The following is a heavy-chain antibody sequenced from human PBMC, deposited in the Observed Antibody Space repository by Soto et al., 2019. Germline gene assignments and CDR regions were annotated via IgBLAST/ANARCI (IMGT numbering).Heavy chain of an antibody. CDR1: GFTFSSYA. J-gene: IGHJ4*02. CDR2: ISGSGGST. V-gene: IGHV3-23*01. CDR3: AKTSRVTMIVVVITAPFDY. Sequence: PGGSLRLSCAASGFTFSSYAMSWVRQAPGKGLEWVSAISGSGGSTYYADSVKGRFTISRDNSKNTLYLQMNSLRAEDTAVYYCAKTSRVTMIVVVITAPFDYWGQGTLVTVSS. D-gene: IGHD3-22*01.